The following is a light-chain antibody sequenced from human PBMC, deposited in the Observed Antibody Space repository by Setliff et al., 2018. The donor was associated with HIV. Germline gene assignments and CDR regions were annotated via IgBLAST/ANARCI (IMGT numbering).Light chain of an antibody. J-gene: IGLJ1*01. V-gene: IGLV2-23*02. Sequence: QSVLTQPASVSGSPGQSITISCTGTSSDVGSYNLVSWYQQHPGKAPKLMIYEVSKRPSGVSNRFSGSKSGNTASLTISGLQAEDETDYYCCSYAVSSNYVFGTGTKVTVL. CDR2: EVS. CDR1: SSDVGSYNL. CDR3: CSYAVSSNYV.